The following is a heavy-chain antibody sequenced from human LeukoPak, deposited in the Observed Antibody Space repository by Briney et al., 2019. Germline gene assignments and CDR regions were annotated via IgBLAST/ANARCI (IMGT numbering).Heavy chain of an antibody. CDR2: INHSGST. V-gene: IGHV4-34*01. CDR3: ARGPSDYYDSSGYRQDY. CDR1: GGSFSGYY. D-gene: IGHD3-22*01. J-gene: IGHJ4*02. Sequence: SETLSLTCAVYGGSFSGYYWSWIRQPPGKGLEWIGEINHSGSTNYNPSLKSRVTISVDTSKNQFSLKLSSVTAADTAAYYCARGPSDYYDSSGYRQDYWGQGTLVTVSS.